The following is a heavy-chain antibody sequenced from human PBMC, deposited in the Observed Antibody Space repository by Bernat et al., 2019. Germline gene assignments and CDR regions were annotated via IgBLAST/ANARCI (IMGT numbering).Heavy chain of an antibody. CDR3: ARDTLNDY. Sequence: QVQLVESGGGVVQPGRSLRLSCAASGFTFSSYAMHWVRQAPGKGLEWVAVISYDGSNKYYADSVKGRFNISRDNSKNTLYLQMNSLRAEDTAVYYCARDTLNDYWGQGTLVTVSS. J-gene: IGHJ4*02. V-gene: IGHV3-30*01. CDR2: ISYDGSNK. CDR1: GFTFSSYA. D-gene: IGHD3-16*01.